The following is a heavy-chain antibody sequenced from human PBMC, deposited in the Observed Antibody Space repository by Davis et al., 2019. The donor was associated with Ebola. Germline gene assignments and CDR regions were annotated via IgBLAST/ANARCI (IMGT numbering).Heavy chain of an antibody. D-gene: IGHD4-11*01. J-gene: IGHJ6*02. CDR1: GFTVSSNY. CDR2: IYSGGST. V-gene: IGHV3-66*01. Sequence: PGGSLRLSCAASGFTVSSNYMSWVRQAPGKGLEWVSVIYSGGSTYYADSVKGRFTISRDNSKNTLYLQMNSLRAEDTAVYYCARDRVYSNYDAPEYYYGMDVWGQGTTVTVSS. CDR3: ARDRVYSNYDAPEYYYGMDV.